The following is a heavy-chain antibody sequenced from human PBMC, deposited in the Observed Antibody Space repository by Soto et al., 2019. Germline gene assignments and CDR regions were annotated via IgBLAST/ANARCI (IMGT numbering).Heavy chain of an antibody. Sequence: GGSLRLSCAASGFTFSSYGMHWVRQAPGKGLEWVAVISDDGSNKYYADSVKGRFTISRDNSKNTLYLQMNSLRDEDTAVYYCAKDHSGSYYYFAYWGQGTLVTVSS. CDR2: ISDDGSNK. J-gene: IGHJ4*02. V-gene: IGHV3-30*18. CDR3: AKDHSGSYYYFAY. CDR1: GFTFSSYG. D-gene: IGHD1-26*01.